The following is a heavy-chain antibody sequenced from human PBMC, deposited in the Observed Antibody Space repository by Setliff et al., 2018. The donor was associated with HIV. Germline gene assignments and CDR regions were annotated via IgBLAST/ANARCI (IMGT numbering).Heavy chain of an antibody. Sequence: ASVKVSCKPSGYTFSNYDINWVRQAAGQGLEWMGWMNPDSRNTGYAQRFEGRVTLTWDTSISTAYLELNHLKSDDTAVHYCARARTDYYDRRRRSHYYIDVWARGATVTVSS. J-gene: IGHJ6*03. CDR2: MNPDSRNT. CDR1: GYTFSNYD. V-gene: IGHV1-8*02. D-gene: IGHD3-22*01. CDR3: ARARTDYYDRRRRSHYYIDV.